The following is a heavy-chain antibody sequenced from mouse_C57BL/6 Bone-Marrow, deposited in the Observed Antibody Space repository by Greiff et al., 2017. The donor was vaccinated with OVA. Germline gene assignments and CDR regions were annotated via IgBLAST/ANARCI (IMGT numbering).Heavy chain of an antibody. CDR2: ISSGGSYT. CDR1: RFTFSSYG. Sequence: EVMLMESGGDLVKPGGSLKLSCAASRFTFSSYGMSWVRQTPDKRLEWVATISSGGSYTYYPDSVKGRFTISRDNAKNTLYLQMSSLKSEDTAMYYCANYYSNYLWGQGTSVTVSS. V-gene: IGHV5-6*01. CDR3: ANYYSNYL. D-gene: IGHD2-5*01. J-gene: IGHJ4*01.